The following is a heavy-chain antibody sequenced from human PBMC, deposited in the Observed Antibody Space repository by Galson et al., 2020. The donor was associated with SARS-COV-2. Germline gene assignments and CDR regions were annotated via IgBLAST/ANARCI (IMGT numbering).Heavy chain of an antibody. V-gene: IGHV1-2*02. J-gene: IGHJ6*02. CDR3: ARSDYIGYGSYGMDV. CDR1: GYTFTGYY. Sequence: ASVKVSCKASGYTFTGYYMHWVRQAPGQGLEWMGWISPNSGGTNYAQKFRGRVAMTRDTSISTVYMELSRLRSDDTDVYFCARSDYIGYGSYGMDVWGQGTTVTVSS. D-gene: IGHD5-12*01. CDR2: ISPNSGGT.